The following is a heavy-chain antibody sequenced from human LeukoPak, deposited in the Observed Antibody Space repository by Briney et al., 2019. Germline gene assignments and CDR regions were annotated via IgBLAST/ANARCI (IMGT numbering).Heavy chain of an antibody. CDR3: ARPKSSSWSGFDY. CDR1: GYSFTNYW. V-gene: IGHV5-51*01. D-gene: IGHD6-13*01. Sequence: GESLKISCKGSGYSFTNYWIGWVRQMPGKGLEWIGIIYPGDSDTRYTPSFQGQVTISADRSISSAYLQWSSPKASDTAIYYCARPKSSSWSGFDYWGQGTLVTVSS. CDR2: IYPGDSDT. J-gene: IGHJ4*02.